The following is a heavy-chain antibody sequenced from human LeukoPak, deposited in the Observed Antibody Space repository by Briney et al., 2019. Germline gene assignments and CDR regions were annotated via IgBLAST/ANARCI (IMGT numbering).Heavy chain of an antibody. CDR3: ARYDFWSGYYQFDY. J-gene: IGHJ4*02. CDR2: INPNSGGT. Sequence: ASVKVSCKASGYTFTGYYMHWVRQAPGQGLEWMGWINPNSGGTNYAQKFQGRVTMTRDTSISTACMELSRLRSDDTAVYYCARYDFWSGYYQFDYWGQGTLVTVSS. D-gene: IGHD3-3*01. V-gene: IGHV1-2*02. CDR1: GYTFTGYY.